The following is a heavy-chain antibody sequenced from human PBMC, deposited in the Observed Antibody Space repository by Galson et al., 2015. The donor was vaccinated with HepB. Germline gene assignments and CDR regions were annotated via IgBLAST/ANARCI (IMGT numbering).Heavy chain of an antibody. D-gene: IGHD3-16*01. CDR3: VRSSHYDYVWGNFGSQYCFDY. Sequence: PALVKPTQTLTLTCTFSGFSLSTRGMCVTWIRQPPGKALEWLARIDWDDDKYYSTSLKTRLTVSKDTSKNQVVLTMTNMDPVDTATYYCVRSSHYDYVWGNFGSQYCFDYWGQGTLVTVSS. V-gene: IGHV2-70*11. CDR1: GFSLSTRGMC. CDR2: IDWDDDK. J-gene: IGHJ4*02.